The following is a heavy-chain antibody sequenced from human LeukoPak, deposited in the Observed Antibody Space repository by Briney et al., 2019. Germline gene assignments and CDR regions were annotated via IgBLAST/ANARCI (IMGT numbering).Heavy chain of an antibody. J-gene: IGHJ3*02. V-gene: IGHV3-30*07. D-gene: IGHD2-15*01. CDR1: GFTFSSYA. CDR3: ARDETENYCSGGSCYLDAFDI. Sequence: GGSLRLSCAASGFTFSSYAMHWVRQAPGKGLEWVAVISYDGSNKYYADSVKGRFTISRDNSKNTLYLQMNSLRAEDTAVYYCARDETENYCSGGSCYLDAFDIWGQGTMVTVSS. CDR2: ISYDGSNK.